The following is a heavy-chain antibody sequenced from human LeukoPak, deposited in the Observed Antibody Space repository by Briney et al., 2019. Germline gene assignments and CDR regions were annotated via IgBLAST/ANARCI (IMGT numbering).Heavy chain of an antibody. J-gene: IGHJ3*02. V-gene: IGHV3-30*18. CDR1: GFTFSSYG. CDR2: ISYDGSNT. Sequence: GGALRLSCAASGFTFSSYGMHCVRQAPGKGLEWGAVISYDGSNTHYADSVKGPFTISRDNSKTTLYLQMNSMRAEDTAVYYCAKGREYYYDSSDAFDIWGQGTMVTVSS. D-gene: IGHD3-22*01. CDR3: AKGREYYYDSSDAFDI.